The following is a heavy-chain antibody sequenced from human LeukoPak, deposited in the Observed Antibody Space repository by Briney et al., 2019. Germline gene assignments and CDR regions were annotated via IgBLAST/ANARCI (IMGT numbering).Heavy chain of an antibody. CDR1: GASFSNYY. CDR3: ARPYCSAGNCYSNFDS. CDR2: INHSGST. Sequence: PSETLSLTCAVYGASFSNYYWSWIRQPPGKGLEWIGEINHSGSTNYNPSLKSRVTISVDTSKKQFSLKLSSVTAADTAVYYCARPYCSAGNCYSNFDSWGQGTLVTVTS. V-gene: IGHV4-34*01. J-gene: IGHJ4*02. D-gene: IGHD2-15*01.